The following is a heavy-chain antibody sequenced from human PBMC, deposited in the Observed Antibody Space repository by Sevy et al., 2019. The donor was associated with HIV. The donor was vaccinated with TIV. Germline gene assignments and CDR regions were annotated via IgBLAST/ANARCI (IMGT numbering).Heavy chain of an antibody. CDR1: GFTFSDYY. D-gene: IGHD2-2*01. CDR3: ARDPYCISTSGPLGWFDP. J-gene: IGHJ5*02. Sequence: GGSLRLSCAASGFTFSDYYMSWIRQAPGKGLEWVSYISSSGSTIYYADSVKGRFTISRDNAKNSLYLQMNSLRAEDTAVYYCARDPYCISTSGPLGWFDPWGQGTLVTVSS. CDR2: ISSSGSTI. V-gene: IGHV3-11*01.